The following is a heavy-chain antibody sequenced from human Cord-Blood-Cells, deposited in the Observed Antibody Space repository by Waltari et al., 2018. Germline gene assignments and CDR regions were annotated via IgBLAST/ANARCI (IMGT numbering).Heavy chain of an antibody. CDR1: GYTFTGYY. CDR2: INPNSGGT. V-gene: IGHV1-2*04. CDR3: ARSLPASEAGTDY. J-gene: IGHJ4*02. D-gene: IGHD1-1*01. Sequence: QVQLVQSGAEVKKPGASVKVSCKASGYTFTGYYMHWVRQAPGQGLEWMGWINPNSGGTNYAQKFQGWVTMTRDTSISTAYMELSRLRSDDTTVYYCARSLPASEAGTDYWGQGTLVTVSS.